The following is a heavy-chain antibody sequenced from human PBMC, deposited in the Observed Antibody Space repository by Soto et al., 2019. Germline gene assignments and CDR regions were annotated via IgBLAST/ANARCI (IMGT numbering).Heavy chain of an antibody. Sequence: GGSLRLSCAASGFTFSAYSMNWVRQAPGKGLEWVGFIRSKAYGGTTEYAASVKGRFTISRDDSKSIAYLQMNSLKTEDTAVYYCTAAAAEYWKIDYWGQGTLVTVSS. CDR1: GFTFSAYS. V-gene: IGHV3-49*04. J-gene: IGHJ4*02. CDR3: TAAAAEYWKIDY. D-gene: IGHD6-13*01. CDR2: IRSKAYGGTT.